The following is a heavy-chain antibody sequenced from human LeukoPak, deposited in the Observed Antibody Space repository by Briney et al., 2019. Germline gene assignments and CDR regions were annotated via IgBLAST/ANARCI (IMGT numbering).Heavy chain of an antibody. CDR2: ISSNGCST. J-gene: IGHJ4*02. V-gene: IGHV3-64*01. Sequence: GGSLRLSCAASGFPFSSYAMHWVRQAPGKGLEYVSAISSNGCSTYYANSVKGRFNISRDNSKNTLYLQMGSLRAEDMAVYYGARAPVSTGNFDYWGQGTLSPSPQ. CDR3: ARAPVSTGNFDY. CDR1: GFPFSSYA. D-gene: IGHD5/OR15-5a*01.